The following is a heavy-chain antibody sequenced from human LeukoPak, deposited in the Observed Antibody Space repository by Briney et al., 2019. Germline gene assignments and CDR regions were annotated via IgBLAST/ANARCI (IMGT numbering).Heavy chain of an antibody. J-gene: IGHJ5*02. V-gene: IGHV1-18*04. CDR2: ISPYNGYS. CDR3: ARDHWSHYYGSGGQNYFDP. Sequence: ASVKVSCKASGYTFTGYYMHWVRQAPGQGLEWMGWISPYNGYSNYAQKLQGRVTMTTDTSTNTAYMDLRSLRSDDTAVYYCARDHWSHYYGSGGQNYFDPWGQGTLVIVSS. CDR1: GYTFTGYY. D-gene: IGHD3-10*01.